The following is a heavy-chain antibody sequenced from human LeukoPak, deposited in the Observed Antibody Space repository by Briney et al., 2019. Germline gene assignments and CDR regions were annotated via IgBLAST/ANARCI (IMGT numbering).Heavy chain of an antibody. CDR1: GFTFSDYA. CDR3: TREAVVYFDAFDI. J-gene: IGHJ3*02. D-gene: IGHD3-22*01. V-gene: IGHV3-49*04. CDR2: IRSKAYGGTT. Sequence: GGSLRLSCAASGFTFSDYAMSWVRQAPGKGLEWVGFIRSKAYGGTTEYAASVKGRFTISRDDSKSIAYLQMNSLKTEDTAVYYCTREAVVYFDAFDIWGQGTMVTVSS.